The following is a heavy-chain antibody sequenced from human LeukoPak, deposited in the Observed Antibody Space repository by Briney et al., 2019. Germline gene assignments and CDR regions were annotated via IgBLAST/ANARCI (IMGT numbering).Heavy chain of an antibody. CDR2: ISSSSSYI. D-gene: IGHD3-16*01. CDR1: GFTFSSYS. Sequence: GGSLRLSCAASGFTFSSYSMNWVRQAPGKGLEWVSSISSSSSYIYYADSVKGRFTISRDNAKNSLYLQMNSLRAEDTAVYYCAKESKLGGYYFDYWGQGTLVTVSS. V-gene: IGHV3-21*04. CDR3: AKESKLGGYYFDY. J-gene: IGHJ4*02.